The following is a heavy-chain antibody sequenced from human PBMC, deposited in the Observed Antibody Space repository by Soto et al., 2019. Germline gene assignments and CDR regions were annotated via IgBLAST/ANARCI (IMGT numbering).Heavy chain of an antibody. D-gene: IGHD5-12*01. V-gene: IGHV1-69*06. CDR1: GGTFRSYA. Sequence: QVQLVQSGAEVRKPGSSVKVSCKASGGTFRSYAINWVRQAPGQGLEWMGGIIPIFETANYAQKFQGRVTITADKSTSTAYMELSSLRSEDTAVYYCARGEAERLIVATVNYYYYGMDVWGQGTTVTVSS. CDR3: ARGEAERLIVATVNYYYYGMDV. J-gene: IGHJ6*02. CDR2: IIPIFETA.